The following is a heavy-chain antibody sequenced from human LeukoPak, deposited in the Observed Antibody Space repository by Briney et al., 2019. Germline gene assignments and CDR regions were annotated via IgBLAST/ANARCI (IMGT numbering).Heavy chain of an antibody. CDR1: GGSISSGYYY. CDR2: TYYTGHT. J-gene: IGHJ4*02. CDR3: ARATVTTRAFDY. Sequence: SETLSLTCTVSGGSISSGYYYWSWIRQSPGKGLQWIASTYYTGHTSYNPSLKSRITMSVDTSKNQFSLKLSSVTAADTAVYYCARATVTTRAFDYWGQGTLVTVSS. D-gene: IGHD4-17*01. V-gene: IGHV4-39*07.